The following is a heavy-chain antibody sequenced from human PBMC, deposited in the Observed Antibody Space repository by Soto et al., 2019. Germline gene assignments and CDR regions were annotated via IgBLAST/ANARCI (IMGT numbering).Heavy chain of an antibody. V-gene: IGHV1-18*01. J-gene: IGHJ4*02. CDR2: FDPEDGET. D-gene: IGHD3-22*01. Sequence: ASLKVSCKASGYTFTSYGISWVRQAPGKGLEWMGGFDPEDGETIYAQKFQGRVTMTTDTSTSTAYMELRSLRSDDTAVYYCARGPLTYYYDSSVSYDLDYWGQGTLVIVSS. CDR1: GYTFTSYG. CDR3: ARGPLTYYYDSSVSYDLDY.